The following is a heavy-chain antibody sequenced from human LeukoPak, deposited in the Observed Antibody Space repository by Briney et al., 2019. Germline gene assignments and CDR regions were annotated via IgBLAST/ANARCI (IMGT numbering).Heavy chain of an antibody. CDR2: INPSGGST. J-gene: IGHJ3*02. V-gene: IGHV1-46*01. D-gene: IGHD3-22*01. CDR3: ARGRAYYDSSGYDAFVI. Sequence: ASVKVSCKASGYTFTSYYMHWVRQAPGQGLEWMGIINPSGGSTSYAQRFQGRVTMTRDTSTSTVYMELSSLRSEDTAVYYCARGRAYYDSSGYDAFVIWGQGTMVTVSS. CDR1: GYTFTSYY.